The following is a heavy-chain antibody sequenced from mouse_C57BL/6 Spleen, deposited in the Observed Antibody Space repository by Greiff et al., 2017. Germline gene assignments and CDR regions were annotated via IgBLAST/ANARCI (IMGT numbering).Heavy chain of an antibody. CDR2: ISGGCGNT. CDR1: GFTFSSYT. J-gene: IGHJ1*03. Sequence: EVQVVESGGGLVKPGGSLKLSCAASGFTFSSYTMSWVRQTPEKRLEWVATISGGCGNTYYPDSVKGRFTISRDNAKNTLYLQMSSLRSEDTALYYCARPTMVKNWYFDVWGTGTTVTVSS. D-gene: IGHD2-2*01. V-gene: IGHV5-9*01. CDR3: ARPTMVKNWYFDV.